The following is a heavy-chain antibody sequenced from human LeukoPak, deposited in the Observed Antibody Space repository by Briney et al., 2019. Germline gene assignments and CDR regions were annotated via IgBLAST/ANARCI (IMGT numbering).Heavy chain of an antibody. V-gene: IGHV4-59*01. D-gene: IGHD3-9*01. Sequence: SETLSLTCTVSGGSIINYYWSWIRQPPGKGLEWIGYIYYSGSTNYNPSLKSRVTISVDTSKNQFSLKLSSVTAADSSFYHRATYELLSGYRHFDYWGQGTLVTVSS. J-gene: IGHJ4*02. CDR3: ATYELLSGYRHFDY. CDR2: IYYSGST. CDR1: GGSIINYY.